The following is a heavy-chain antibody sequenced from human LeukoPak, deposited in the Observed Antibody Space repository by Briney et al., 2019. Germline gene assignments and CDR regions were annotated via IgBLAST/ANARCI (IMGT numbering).Heavy chain of an antibody. CDR1: GGSISRGDYY. D-gene: IGHD6-19*01. CDR2: IYYSGST. CDR3: ARDSIAVVD. J-gene: IGHJ4*02. V-gene: IGHV4-30-4*08. Sequence: SQTLSLTCTVSGGSISRGDYYWSWIRQPPGKGLEWIGYIYYSGSTYYNPSPKSRGPISVDTSKNQFFLKLSAVTAADPAADYCARDSIAVVDWGQGTLVTVSS.